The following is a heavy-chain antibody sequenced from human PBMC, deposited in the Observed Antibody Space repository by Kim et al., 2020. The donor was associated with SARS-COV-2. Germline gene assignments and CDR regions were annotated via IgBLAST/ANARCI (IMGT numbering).Heavy chain of an antibody. J-gene: IGHJ4*02. V-gene: IGHV4-34*01. CDR1: GGSFSGYY. CDR3: ARRKANY. Sequence: SETLSLTCAVYGGSFSGYYWSWIRQPPGKGLEWIGEINHSGSTNYNPSLKSRVTISVDTSKNQFSLKLSSVTAADTAVYYCARRKANYWGQGTLVTVSS. D-gene: IGHD5-12*01. CDR2: INHSGST.